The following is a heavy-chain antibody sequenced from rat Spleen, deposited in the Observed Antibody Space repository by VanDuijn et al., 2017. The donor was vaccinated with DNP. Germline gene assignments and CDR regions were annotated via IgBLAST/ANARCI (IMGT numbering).Heavy chain of an antibody. J-gene: IGHJ4*01. V-gene: IGHV5-25*01. CDR2: ISSSGDKI. Sequence: EVQLVESGGGLVQPGRSMKLSCGASGLTYSNADMAWVRQAPTRGLEWVASISSSGDKIYYRDSVKGRITISRDNAKSTLYLQMDSLRSEDTATYYCTTGAGSPWGQGTSVTVSS. CDR1: GLTYSNAD. D-gene: IGHD1-4*01. CDR3: TTGAGSP.